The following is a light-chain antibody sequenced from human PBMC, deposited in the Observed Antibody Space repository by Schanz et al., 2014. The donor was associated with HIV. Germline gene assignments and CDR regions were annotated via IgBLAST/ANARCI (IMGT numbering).Light chain of an antibody. J-gene: IGKJ4*01. CDR3: QQYGNSLT. CDR1: QSVSSSY. CDR2: DAS. Sequence: EIVLTQSPGTLSLSPGERATLSCRASQSVSSSYLAWYQQKPGQAPRLLIYDASSRATGIPDRFIGSGSGADFTLTISRLEPDDFAVYYCQQYGNSLTFGGGTNVDI. V-gene: IGKV3-20*01.